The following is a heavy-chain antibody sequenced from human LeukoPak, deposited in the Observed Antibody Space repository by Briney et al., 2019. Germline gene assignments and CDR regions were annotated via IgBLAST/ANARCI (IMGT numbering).Heavy chain of an antibody. J-gene: IGHJ3*02. V-gene: IGHV4-30-4*08. CDR1: GGSISSSEYY. Sequence: PSQTLSLTCTVSGGSISSSEYYWSWIRQPPGTGLEWIGYIHYSGSTYYNPSLKSRVTISVDTSKNQFSLKLSSVTAADTAVYYCARLRYCSSTSCYFAFDIWGQGTMVTISS. CDR2: IHYSGST. CDR3: ARLRYCSSTSCYFAFDI. D-gene: IGHD2-2*01.